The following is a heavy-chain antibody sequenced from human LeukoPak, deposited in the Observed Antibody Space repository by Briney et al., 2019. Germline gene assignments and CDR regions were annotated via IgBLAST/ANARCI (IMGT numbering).Heavy chain of an antibody. CDR1: GYTFTGYY. D-gene: IGHD6-19*01. CDR2: INPNSGGT. CDR3: ARTTIAVAAFDP. V-gene: IGHV1-2*02. Sequence: GASVKVSCKASGYTFTGYYMHWVRQAPGQGLEWMGWINPNSGGTNYEQKFQGRDTMTRDTSISTAYMELSRLRSDDTAVYYCARTTIAVAAFDPWGQGTLVTVSS. J-gene: IGHJ5*02.